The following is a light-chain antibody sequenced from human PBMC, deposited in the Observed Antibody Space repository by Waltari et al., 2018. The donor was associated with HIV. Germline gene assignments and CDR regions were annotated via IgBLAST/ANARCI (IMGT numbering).Light chain of an antibody. J-gene: IGKJ1*01. Sequence: VLTQSPETLSLSPGARATLSCRASQNINSNYLAWYQQKPDQAPRLLIYGASTRATGIPDRFGGSGSGTDFTLTVSRVEPEDFAVYYCQQFGDSPWTFGQGTKVEIK. CDR1: QNINSNY. CDR2: GAS. V-gene: IGKV3-20*01. CDR3: QQFGDSPWT.